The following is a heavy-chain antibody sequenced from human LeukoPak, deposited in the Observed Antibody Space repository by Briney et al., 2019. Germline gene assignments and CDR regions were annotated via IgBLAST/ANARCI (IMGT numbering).Heavy chain of an antibody. D-gene: IGHD4-17*01. Sequence: GASVNLSCKASGYTFTSYDINWVRHATGQGLEWMGCMNPNSCNTLYAQKFQGRLTMTRNTSISTAYMELSSLKSEDTAVYYCARGDNINGDYEGYFDYGGQGPLVTVS. CDR1: GYTFTSYD. V-gene: IGHV1-8*01. J-gene: IGHJ4*02. CDR3: ARGDNINGDYEGYFDY. CDR2: MNPNSCNT.